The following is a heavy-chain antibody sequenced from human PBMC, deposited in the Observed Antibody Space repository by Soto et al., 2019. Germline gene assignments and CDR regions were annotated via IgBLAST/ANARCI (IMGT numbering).Heavy chain of an antibody. CDR1: GYTFTSYW. V-gene: IGHV5-51*01. CDR2: IYPGDSDT. Sequence: ESLKISCKGSGYTFTSYWISWVRQMPGEGLEWMGAIYPGDSDTRYSPSFQGQVTISADKSISTAYMQWSSLQASDSAIYYCARDGVAVTTGISGYWGQGTLVTVSS. J-gene: IGHJ4*02. D-gene: IGHD4-4*01. CDR3: ARDGVAVTTGISGY.